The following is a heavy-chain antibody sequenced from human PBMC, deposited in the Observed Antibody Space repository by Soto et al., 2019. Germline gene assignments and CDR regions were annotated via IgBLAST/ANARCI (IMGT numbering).Heavy chain of an antibody. Sequence: QVHLMESGGGLVKPGGSLRLSCAASGFAFSAYYMSWIRQAPGKGLEWLSYISESGTTIYYADSVKGRFTISRDNAKNSLYLQMSSLRVEDTAVYYCTRSDYDPSGYTDYWGQGTLVTVSS. CDR2: ISESGTTI. V-gene: IGHV3-11*01. CDR3: TRSDYDPSGYTDY. J-gene: IGHJ4*02. D-gene: IGHD3-22*01. CDR1: GFAFSAYY.